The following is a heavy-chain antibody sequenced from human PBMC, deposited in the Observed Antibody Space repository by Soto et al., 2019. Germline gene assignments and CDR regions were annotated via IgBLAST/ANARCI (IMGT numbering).Heavy chain of an antibody. V-gene: IGHV4-30-4*01. J-gene: IGHJ4*02. CDR3: AREKGYISGPKNFDY. CDR1: GASISSGDYF. Sequence: NLSETLSLTCTVSGASISSGDYFWSWIRQSPGKGLEWIGYIYDSGSSYYNPSLKSRVTMSVDTSKNQFSLKLRSVTAADTAVYYCAREKGYISGPKNFDYWGQGTLVTVSS. D-gene: IGHD5-12*01. CDR2: IYDSGSS.